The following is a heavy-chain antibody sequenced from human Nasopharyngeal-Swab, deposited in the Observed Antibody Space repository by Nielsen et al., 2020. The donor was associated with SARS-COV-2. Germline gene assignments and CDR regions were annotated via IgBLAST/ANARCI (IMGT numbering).Heavy chain of an antibody. CDR3: ARGAAVVDKLLDY. D-gene: IGHD3-22*01. V-gene: IGHV3-74*01. Sequence: GGSLRLTCAASGFTFSSYWMHWVRQAPGKGLVCVSRMNSDGSRTSYADSVQGRFTISRDNAKNTLYLQMNSLRAEDTAVYYCARGAAVVDKLLDYWGQGTLVTVSS. J-gene: IGHJ4*02. CDR1: GFTFSSYW. CDR2: MNSDGSRT.